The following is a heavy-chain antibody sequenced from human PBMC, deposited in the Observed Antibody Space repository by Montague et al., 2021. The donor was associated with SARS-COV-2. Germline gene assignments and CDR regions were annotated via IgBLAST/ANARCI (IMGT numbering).Heavy chain of an antibody. CDR2: INYSGGT. V-gene: IGHV4-59*11. Sequence: SETLSLTCAVSGGSISSHYWSFIRQPPGKGLEWIAYINYSGGTNYNPSLKSRVTISVDTSKNHFSLQLRSVTPADTAVYYCTRAVSVRRAVNWFDPWGQGTLVTVSS. CDR1: GGSISSHY. CDR3: TRAVSVRRAVNWFDP. D-gene: IGHD3-10*01. J-gene: IGHJ5*02.